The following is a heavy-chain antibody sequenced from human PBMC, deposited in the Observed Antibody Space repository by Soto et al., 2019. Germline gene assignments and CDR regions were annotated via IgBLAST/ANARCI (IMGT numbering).Heavy chain of an antibody. V-gene: IGHV3-33*01. CDR2: IWYDGLRQ. CDR1: GFTLNNYG. J-gene: IGHJ4*02. Sequence: GGSLRLSCVGSGFTLNNYGVHWVRQAPGKGLEWVALIWYDGLRQTYADSVRGRFTISRDSSTNTIYLQMNSLRAEDTANYFCVRESTPPFFDSWGQGTPVTVSS. D-gene: IGHD2-15*01. CDR3: VRESTPPFFDS.